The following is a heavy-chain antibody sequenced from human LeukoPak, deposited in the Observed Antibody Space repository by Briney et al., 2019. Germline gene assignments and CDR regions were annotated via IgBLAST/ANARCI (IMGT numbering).Heavy chain of an antibody. CDR3: ARDATIRPFDY. J-gene: IGHJ4*02. CDR1: GYTFTSYG. D-gene: IGHD2-21*01. CDR2: INPKSGGT. Sequence: ASVKVSYKASGYTFTSYGISWVRQAPGQGLEWMGWINPKSGGTNYAQKFQGRVTMTRDTSISTAYMELSRLRSDDTAVYYCARDATIRPFDYWGQGTLVTVSS. V-gene: IGHV1-2*02.